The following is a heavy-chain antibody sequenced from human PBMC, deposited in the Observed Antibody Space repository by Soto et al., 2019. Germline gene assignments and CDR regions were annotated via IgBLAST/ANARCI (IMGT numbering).Heavy chain of an antibody. V-gene: IGHV1-18*01. J-gene: IGHJ4*02. Sequence: QVQLVHSGAEVKKPGASVKVSCKASGYTFTNFGISWVRQAPGQGLEWMGWLSAYNGNTNYAQHFQGIVTMTSVTSTSTAYMELRRLRSDDTAVYFCVRGGLPIVSWGQGTLVTFSS. CDR3: VRGGLPIVS. CDR1: GYTFTNFG. D-gene: IGHD3-16*01. CDR2: LSAYNGNT.